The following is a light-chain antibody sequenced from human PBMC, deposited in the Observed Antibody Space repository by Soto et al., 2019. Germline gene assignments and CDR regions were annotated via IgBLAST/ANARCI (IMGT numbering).Light chain of an antibody. J-gene: IGLJ1*01. Sequence: SALTPPPPPSRAPGQAVTLSFTGTSREIGGHNYVSWYQQHPGKAPKLMIYEVSKRPSGVPDRFSGSKSGNTASLTVSGLQPEYEADYYCISYAASSNLGVFGTGTRSPS. CDR1: SREIGGHNY. V-gene: IGLV2-8*01. CDR2: EVS. CDR3: ISYAASSNLGV.